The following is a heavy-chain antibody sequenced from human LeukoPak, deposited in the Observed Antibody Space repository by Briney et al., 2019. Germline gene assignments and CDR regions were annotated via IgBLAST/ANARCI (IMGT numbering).Heavy chain of an antibody. CDR2: INPNSGGA. J-gene: IGHJ4*02. D-gene: IGHD1-26*01. CDR1: GYTFTGYY. V-gene: IGHV1-2*02. CDR3: ARDIVPLSGSYITSDY. Sequence: ASVKVSCKASGYTFTGYYMHWVRQAPGQGLEWMGWINPNSGGANYAQKFQGRVTMTRDTSISTAYMELSRLRSDDTAVYYCARDIVPLSGSYITSDYWGQGTLVTVSS.